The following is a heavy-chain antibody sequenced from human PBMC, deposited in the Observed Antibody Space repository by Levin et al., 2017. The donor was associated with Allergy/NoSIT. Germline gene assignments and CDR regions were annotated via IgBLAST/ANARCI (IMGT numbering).Heavy chain of an antibody. CDR2: IYTSGST. CDR3: ARDIVVVPAAPPHYGMDV. J-gene: IGHJ6*02. Sequence: SETLSLTCTVSGGSISSYYWSWIRQPAGKGLEWIGRIYTSGSTNYNPSLKSRVTMSVDTSKNQFSLKLSSVTAADTAVYYCARDIVVVPAAPPHYGMDVWGQGTTVTVSS. CDR1: GGSISSYY. V-gene: IGHV4-4*07. D-gene: IGHD2-2*01.